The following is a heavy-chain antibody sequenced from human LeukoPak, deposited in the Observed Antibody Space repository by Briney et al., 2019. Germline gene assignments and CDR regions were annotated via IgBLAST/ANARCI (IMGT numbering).Heavy chain of an antibody. CDR1: GYTFTSYD. CDR2: MNHNSGNT. Sequence: ASVKVSCKASGYTFTSYDINWVRQATGQGLEWMGWMNHNSGNTGYAQKFQGRVTMTRNTSISTAYMELSSLRSEDTAVYYCARGVLNYYDSSGRFDYWGQGTLVTVSS. CDR3: ARGVLNYYDSSGRFDY. D-gene: IGHD3-22*01. J-gene: IGHJ4*02. V-gene: IGHV1-8*01.